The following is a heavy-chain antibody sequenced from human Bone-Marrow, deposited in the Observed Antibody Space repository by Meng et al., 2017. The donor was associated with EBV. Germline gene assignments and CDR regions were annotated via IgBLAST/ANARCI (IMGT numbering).Heavy chain of an antibody. V-gene: IGHV4-4*02. J-gene: IGHJ4*02. Sequence: VSRPGLVKPAGHRSLTCAVSGGSNSSSNWWSWVRQPPGKGLEWIGEIYHSGSTNYNPSLKSRVTISVDKSKNQFSLKLSSVTAADTAVYYCASLAAAGPPFDYWGQGTLVTVSS. CDR3: ASLAAAGPPFDY. CDR2: IYHSGST. D-gene: IGHD6-13*01. CDR1: GGSNSSSNW.